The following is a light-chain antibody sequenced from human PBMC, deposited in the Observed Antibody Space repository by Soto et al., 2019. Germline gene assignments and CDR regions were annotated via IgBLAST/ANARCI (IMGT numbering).Light chain of an antibody. J-gene: IGKJ4*01. CDR2: GAS. CDR1: QNIRDY. V-gene: IGKV1-39*01. CDR3: QQTYLSPPT. Sequence: DIQMTQSPSSLSASVGDRVTITCRASQNIRDYLNWYQQKPGKPPKLLIYGASTLQSGAPSRFSGGGFGSAFTLIISSLQPEDFASYYCQQTYLSPPTFGGETKVEIK.